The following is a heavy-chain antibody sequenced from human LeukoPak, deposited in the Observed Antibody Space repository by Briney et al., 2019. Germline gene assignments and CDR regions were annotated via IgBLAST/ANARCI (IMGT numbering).Heavy chain of an antibody. CDR3: ARLGYLLFDY. V-gene: IGHV4-38-2*02. CDR2: INHSGST. Sequence: PSETLSLTCTVSGYSISSGYYWSWIRQPPGKGLEWIGEINHSGSTNYNPSLKSRVTISVDTSKNQFSLKLSSVTAADTAVYYCARLGYLLFDYWGQGTLVTVSS. CDR1: GYSISSGYY. D-gene: IGHD6-13*01. J-gene: IGHJ4*02.